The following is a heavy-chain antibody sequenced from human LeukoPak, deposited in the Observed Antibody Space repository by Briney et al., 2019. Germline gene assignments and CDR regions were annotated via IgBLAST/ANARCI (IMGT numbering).Heavy chain of an antibody. J-gene: IGHJ6*02. V-gene: IGHV3-23*01. CDR3: ARENWNPLIVYYYYGMDV. CDR2: ISGSGGST. D-gene: IGHD1-1*01. CDR1: GFTFSSYA. Sequence: HPGGSLRLSCAASGFTFSSYAMSWVRQAPGKGLEWVSAISGSGGSTYYADSVKGRFTISRDNSKNTLYLQMNSLRAEDTAVYYCARENWNPLIVYYYYGMDVWGQGTTVTVSS.